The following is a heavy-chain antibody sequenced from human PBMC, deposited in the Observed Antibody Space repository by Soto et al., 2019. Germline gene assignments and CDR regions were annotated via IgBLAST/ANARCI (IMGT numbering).Heavy chain of an antibody. CDR1: GYTFTSYG. J-gene: IGHJ5*02. D-gene: IGHD3-3*01. CDR3: AREATRRSIFGVVTTGGWFDP. V-gene: IGHV1-18*01. CDR2: ISAYNGNT. Sequence: ASVKVSCKASGYTFTSYGISWVRQAPGQGLEWMGWISAYNGNTNYAQKLQGRVTMTTDTSTSTAYMELRSLRSDDTAVYYCAREATRRSIFGVVTTGGWFDPWGQGTLVTVSS.